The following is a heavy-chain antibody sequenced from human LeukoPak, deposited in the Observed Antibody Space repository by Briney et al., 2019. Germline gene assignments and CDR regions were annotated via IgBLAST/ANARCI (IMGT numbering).Heavy chain of an antibody. CDR1: GFTFSSYA. CDR3: ARDRPPLYYDSSGYRYYFDY. V-gene: IGHV3-30-3*01. CDR2: ISYDGSNK. Sequence: GGSLRLSCAASGFTFSSYAMHWVRQAPGKGLEWVAVISYDGSNKYYADSVKGRFTISRDNSKNTLYLQMNSLRAEDTAVYYCARDRPPLYYDSSGYRYYFDYWGQGNLVTVSS. J-gene: IGHJ4*02. D-gene: IGHD3-22*01.